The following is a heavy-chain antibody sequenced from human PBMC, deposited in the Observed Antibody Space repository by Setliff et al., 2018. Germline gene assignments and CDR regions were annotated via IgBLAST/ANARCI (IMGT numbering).Heavy chain of an antibody. CDR3: ARAPGRQDYHYMEL. V-gene: IGHV4-59*11. D-gene: IGHD2-15*01. Sequence: SETLSLTCTFSGASINNHYWAWIRQPPGKGLEWIGYVSHSGSTDYNPSLRSRVTVSVDTSRIHFSLKLRSVTAADTAVYYCARAPGRQDYHYMELWGKGTTVTVSS. J-gene: IGHJ6*03. CDR2: VSHSGST. CDR1: GASINNHY.